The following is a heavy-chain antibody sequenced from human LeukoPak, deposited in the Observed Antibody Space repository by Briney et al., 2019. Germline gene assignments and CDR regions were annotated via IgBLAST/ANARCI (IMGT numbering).Heavy chain of an antibody. J-gene: IGHJ5*02. Sequence: GASVKVSCKASGGTFSSYAISWVRQAPGQGLEWMGGIIPIFGTANYAQKLQGRVTMTTDTSTSTAYMELRSLRSDDTAVYYCAGHEVAGEDRFDPWGQGTLVTVSS. CDR3: AGHEVAGEDRFDP. V-gene: IGHV1-69*05. CDR2: IIPIFGTA. D-gene: IGHD6-19*01. CDR1: GGTFSSYA.